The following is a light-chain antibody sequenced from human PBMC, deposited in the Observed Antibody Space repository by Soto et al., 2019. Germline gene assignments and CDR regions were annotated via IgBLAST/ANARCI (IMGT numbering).Light chain of an antibody. CDR2: DAS. V-gene: IGKV3-11*01. J-gene: IGKJ4*01. CDR1: QSVSTF. CDR3: QQRSSWPLT. Sequence: EIVLTQSPATLSLSPGERATLSCRASQSVSTFLAWYQQKPGQAPRLLIYDASKRVTGIPARFSGSGSGTDLTLTISSLEPEDFAVYYCQQRSSWPLTFGGGTKVDXK.